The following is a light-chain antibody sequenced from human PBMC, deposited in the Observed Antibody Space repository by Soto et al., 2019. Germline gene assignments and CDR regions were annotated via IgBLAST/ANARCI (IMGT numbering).Light chain of an antibody. V-gene: IGLV2-11*01. CDR2: DVS. CDR3: CSSAGSATRV. Sequence: QSALTQPRSVSGSPGQSVTISCTGTSSDVGSDNFVSWHQQHPGKAPKPMIYDVSKRPSGAPDRFSGSKSGNTASLTISGLQAEDEADYYCCSSAGSATRVFGTGTKLTVL. CDR1: SSDVGSDNF. J-gene: IGLJ1*01.